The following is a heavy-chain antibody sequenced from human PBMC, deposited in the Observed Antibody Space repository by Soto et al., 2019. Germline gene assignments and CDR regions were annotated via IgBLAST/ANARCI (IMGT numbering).Heavy chain of an antibody. D-gene: IGHD2-21*02. CDR1: GGTFSSYA. CDR2: IIPIFGTA. V-gene: IGHV1-69*01. J-gene: IGHJ4*02. CDR3: ARAGLGVQYCGGDCYSGDY. Sequence: QVQLVQSGAEVKKPGSSVKVSCKASGGTFSSYAISWVRQAPGQGLEWMGGIIPIFGTANYAQKFQGRVTITADESTSTAYMELSSLRSEDTAVYYCARAGLGVQYCGGDCYSGDYWGQGTLVTVSS.